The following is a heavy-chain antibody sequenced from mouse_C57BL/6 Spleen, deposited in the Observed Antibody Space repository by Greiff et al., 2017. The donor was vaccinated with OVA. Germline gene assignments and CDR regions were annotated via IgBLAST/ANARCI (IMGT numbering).Heavy chain of an antibody. CDR1: GFTFSSYA. J-gene: IGHJ1*03. D-gene: IGHD1-1*01. CDR3: ARDIRFITTWYFDV. CDR2: ISDGGSYT. V-gene: IGHV5-4*01. Sequence: EVKLVESGGGLVKPGGSLKLSCAASGFTFSSYAMSWVRQTPEKRLEWVATISDGGSYTYYPDNVKGRFTISRDNAKNNLYLQMSHLKSEDTAMYYCARDIRFITTWYFDVWGTGTTVTVSS.